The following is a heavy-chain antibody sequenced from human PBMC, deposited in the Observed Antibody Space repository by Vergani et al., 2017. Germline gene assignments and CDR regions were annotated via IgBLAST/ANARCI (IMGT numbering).Heavy chain of an antibody. CDR2: ISHSGST. J-gene: IGHJ3*02. Sequence: VQLVESGGGIVKPGGSLRLSCVASGFSFRNAWMNWVRRTPGKGLEWIGEISHSGSTNYNPSLKGRVTLSLDTSKNQFSLRLSSVTAADTAVYYCARDPKSYCSGGSCFSVWGAFDIWGRGTTVTVSS. CDR3: ARDPKSYCSGGSCFSVWGAFDI. D-gene: IGHD2-15*01. V-gene: IGHV4-4*02. CDR1: GFSFRNAW.